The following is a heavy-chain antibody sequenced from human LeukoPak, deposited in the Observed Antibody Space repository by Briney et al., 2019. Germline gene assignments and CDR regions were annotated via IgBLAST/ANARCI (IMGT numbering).Heavy chain of an antibody. CDR2: ISGSGGST. D-gene: IGHD2-2*01. Sequence: GGSLRLSCAASGFTFSSYATSWVRQAPGKGLEWVSAISGSGGSTYYADSVKGRFTISRDNSKNTLYLQMNSLRAEDTAVYYCAKQPRLYCSSTSCYLAAWGQGTLVTVSS. CDR1: GFTFSSYA. V-gene: IGHV3-23*01. CDR3: AKQPRLYCSSTSCYLAA. J-gene: IGHJ5*02.